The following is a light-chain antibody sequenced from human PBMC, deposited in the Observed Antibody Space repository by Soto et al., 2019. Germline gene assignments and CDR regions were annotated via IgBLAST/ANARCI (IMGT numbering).Light chain of an antibody. J-gene: IGKJ2*01. CDR2: AAS. CDR3: HQYHRHAT. CDR1: QGIRSS. V-gene: IGKV1-9*01. Sequence: DIQLTQSPSLLSASVGDRVTITCRASQGIRSSLAWYQQRPGRAPKLLIYAASILHSGVPSRFSGSGSGTEFTLTISSLQPEDFATYHCHQYHRHATFGQGTILDIK.